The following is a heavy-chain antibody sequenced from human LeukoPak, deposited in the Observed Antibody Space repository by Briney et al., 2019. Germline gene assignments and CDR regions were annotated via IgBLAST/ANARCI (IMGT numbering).Heavy chain of an antibody. CDR1: GGSISGYY. Sequence: SETLSLTCTLSGGSISGYYWNWIRQPAGKGLEWSGRIFNSGSTKYNTSLKSRVTMSVDTSKNHFSLKLRSVTPAAPAVYDCARESTIEYSTWCHYYFYYMDVWGKGNTVTASS. D-gene: IGHD6-6*01. CDR2: IFNSGST. CDR3: ARESTIEYSTWCHYYFYYMDV. V-gene: IGHV4-4*07. J-gene: IGHJ6*03.